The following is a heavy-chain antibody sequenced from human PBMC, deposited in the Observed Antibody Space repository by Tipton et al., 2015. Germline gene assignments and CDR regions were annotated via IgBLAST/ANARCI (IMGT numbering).Heavy chain of an antibody. CDR2: IYPSDSTT. CDR1: GYSFNTHW. D-gene: IGHD3-9*01. Sequence: QLVQSGAEVKKPGESLRVSCQSSGYSFNTHWIGWVRQMPGKGLEWMGIIYPSDSTTRYSPSFQGQVTFSVDKSINTAYLQWSSLKASDTAMYYCARRLPYFEWSKVYYFDYWGQGSPVTVSP. CDR3: ARRLPYFEWSKVYYFDY. J-gene: IGHJ4*02. V-gene: IGHV5-51*01.